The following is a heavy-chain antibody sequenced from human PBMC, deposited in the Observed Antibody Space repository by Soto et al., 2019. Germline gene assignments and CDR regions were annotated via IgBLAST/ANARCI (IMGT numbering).Heavy chain of an antibody. V-gene: IGHV3-23*01. CDR2: ISGSGGST. Sequence: VQLLESGGGLVQPGGSLRLSCAASGFTFSSYAMSWVRQAPGKGLEWVSAISGSGGSTYYADSVKGRFTISRDNSKNTLYLQMNSLRAEDTAVYYCATVCSGGSCYSGGGFDYWGQGTLVTVSS. J-gene: IGHJ4*02. CDR1: GFTFSSYA. CDR3: ATVCSGGSCYSGGGFDY. D-gene: IGHD2-15*01.